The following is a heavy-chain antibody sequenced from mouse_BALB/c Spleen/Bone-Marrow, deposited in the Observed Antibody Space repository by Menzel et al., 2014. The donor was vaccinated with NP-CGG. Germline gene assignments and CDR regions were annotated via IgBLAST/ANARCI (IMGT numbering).Heavy chain of an antibody. V-gene: IGHV1-15*01. CDR3: ANWGYYAMDY. CDR1: GYTFTDYE. J-gene: IGHJ4*01. Sequence: VQLQQSGAELVRPGASVTLSCKASGYTFTDYEMHWVKQTPVHGLEWIGTLDPETGGTAYNQKFKDMATLTADKSSTTAYMELRSLTSEDSAVYYCANWGYYAMDYWGQGISVTDSS. D-gene: IGHD4-1*01. CDR2: LDPETGGT.